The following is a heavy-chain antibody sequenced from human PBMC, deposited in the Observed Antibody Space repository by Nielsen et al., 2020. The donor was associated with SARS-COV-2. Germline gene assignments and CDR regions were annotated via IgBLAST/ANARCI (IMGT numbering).Heavy chain of an antibody. J-gene: IGHJ4*02. Sequence: SETLSLTCTVSGGSISSYYWSWIRQPPGKGLEWMGYIYYSGSTNYNPSLKSRVTISVDTSKNQFALKLSSVTAADTAVYYCARSNWGVLDYWGQGTLVTVSS. CDR2: IYYSGST. CDR1: GGSISSYY. D-gene: IGHD7-27*01. V-gene: IGHV4-59*01. CDR3: ARSNWGVLDY.